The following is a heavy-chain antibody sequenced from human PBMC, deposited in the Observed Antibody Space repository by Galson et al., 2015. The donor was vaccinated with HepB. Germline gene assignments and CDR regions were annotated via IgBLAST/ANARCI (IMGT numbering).Heavy chain of an antibody. D-gene: IGHD1-7*01. V-gene: IGHV3-30*18. J-gene: IGHJ6*03. CDR1: GFTFSSYG. Sequence: SLRLSCAASGFTFSSYGMHWVRQAPGKGLEWVAVISYYGSNKYYADSVKGRFTISRDNSKNTLYLQMNSLRAEDTAVYYCAKGAEGTTLYYYYMDVWGRGTTVTVSS. CDR2: ISYYGSNK. CDR3: AKGAEGTTLYYYYMDV.